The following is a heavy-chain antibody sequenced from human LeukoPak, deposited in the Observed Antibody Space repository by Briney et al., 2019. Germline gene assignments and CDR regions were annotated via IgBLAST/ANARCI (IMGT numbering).Heavy chain of an antibody. CDR3: ARRIFSAQFRPLLYSYMDV. Sequence: SQTLSLTCNVSGGSISMGYYWSWIRQPAGKAPEWIGRFYVTGSTDYSPSLKSRVTISADTTKNQLSLRLTSVTAADTAVYYCARRIFSAQFRPLLYSYMDVWGKGTAVIVSS. V-gene: IGHV4-61*02. CDR2: FYVTGST. J-gene: IGHJ6*03. CDR1: GGSISMGYY. D-gene: IGHD2/OR15-2a*01.